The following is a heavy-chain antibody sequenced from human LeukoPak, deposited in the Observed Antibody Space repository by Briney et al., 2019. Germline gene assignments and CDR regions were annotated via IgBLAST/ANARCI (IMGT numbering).Heavy chain of an antibody. CDR1: GGSISNYF. V-gene: IGHV4-4*07. J-gene: IGHJ4*02. CDR2: IYAGGNT. Sequence: SETLSLTCTVSGGSISNYFWSWIRQPAGKGLEWIGRIYAGGNTDHNPSLKSRVTMSVDTSKNQFSLKLTSVTAADTAVYYCARQSDTAAGGTFAFDYWGQGALVTVSS. CDR3: ARQSDTAAGGTFAFDY. D-gene: IGHD6-13*01.